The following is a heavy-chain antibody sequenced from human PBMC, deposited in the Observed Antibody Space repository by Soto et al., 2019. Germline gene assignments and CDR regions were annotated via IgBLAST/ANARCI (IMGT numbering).Heavy chain of an antibody. CDR1: GYSFTSYW. V-gene: IGHV5-51*01. J-gene: IGHJ6*02. Sequence: GESLKISCKGSGYSFTSYWIGWVRQMPGKGLEWMGIIYPGDSDTRYSPSFQGQVTISADKSISTAYLQWSSLKASDTAMYYCARHPTYYDFWSGYSVYGMDVWGQGTTVTAP. CDR2: IYPGDSDT. CDR3: ARHPTYYDFWSGYSVYGMDV. D-gene: IGHD3-3*01.